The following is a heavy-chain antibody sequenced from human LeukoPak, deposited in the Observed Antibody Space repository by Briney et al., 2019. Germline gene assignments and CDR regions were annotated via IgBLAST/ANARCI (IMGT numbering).Heavy chain of an antibody. CDR3: ARGSYYYGSGSYTPVFDY. CDR2: IYYSGST. CDR1: GGSISSSSYY. J-gene: IGHJ4*02. V-gene: IGHV4-39*07. D-gene: IGHD3-10*01. Sequence: SETLSLTCTVSGGSISSSSYYWGWIRQPPGKGLEWIGSIYYSGSTYYNPSLKSRVTISVDTSKNQFSLKLSSVTAADTAVYYCARGSYYYGSGSYTPVFDYWGQGTLVTVSS.